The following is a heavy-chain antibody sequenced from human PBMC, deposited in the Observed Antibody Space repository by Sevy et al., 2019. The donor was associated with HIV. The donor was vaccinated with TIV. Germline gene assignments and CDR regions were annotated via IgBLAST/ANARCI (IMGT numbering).Heavy chain of an antibody. D-gene: IGHD3-22*01. J-gene: IGHJ4*02. CDR1: GYTLTKLS. CDR3: ATTKDYYDNSGDPFDY. CDR2: FDPEDGET. Sequence: ASVKVSCKVSGYTLTKLSMHWVRQAPGKGLEWMGSFDPEDGETIHAQRFQGRLSMTEDTSTEKAYMELSRLSSEDTAVYYCATTKDYYDNSGDPFDYWGQGSLVTVSS. V-gene: IGHV1-24*01.